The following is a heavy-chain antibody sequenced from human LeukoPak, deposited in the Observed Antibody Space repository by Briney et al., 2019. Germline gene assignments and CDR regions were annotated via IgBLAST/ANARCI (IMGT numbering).Heavy chain of an antibody. D-gene: IGHD3-10*01. CDR3: ARVGSYTVPD. CDR1: GGSFSDYY. CDR2: INHSGST. V-gene: IGHV4-34*01. Sequence: SETLSLTCAVYGGSFSDYYWSWIRQPPGKGLEWIGEINHSGSTNYNPSLKSRVTISVDTSKNQFSLKLTSVTAADTAVYYCARVGSYTVPDWGQGTLVTVSS. J-gene: IGHJ4*02.